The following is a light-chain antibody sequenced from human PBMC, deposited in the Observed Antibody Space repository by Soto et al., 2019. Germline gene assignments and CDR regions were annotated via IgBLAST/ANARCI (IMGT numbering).Light chain of an antibody. CDR2: GAS. Sequence: EVVMTQSPATLSVSPGESATLSCRASQSVGNNLAWYQQRPGQAPRLLIYGASTRATGIPARFSGSGSGTEFTLTISSLQSEDFAVYYCQQYDNWPPFTCGGGTKVEIK. V-gene: IGKV3D-15*01. CDR3: QQYDNWPPFT. CDR1: QSVGNN. J-gene: IGKJ4*01.